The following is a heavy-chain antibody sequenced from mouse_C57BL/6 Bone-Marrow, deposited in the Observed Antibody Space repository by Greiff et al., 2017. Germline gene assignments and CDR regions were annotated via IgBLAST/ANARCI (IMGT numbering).Heavy chain of an antibody. D-gene: IGHD2-1*01. CDR2: IDPSDSYT. CDR3: ARLDAYLPFYAMDY. J-gene: IGHJ4*01. Sequence: QVQLQQPGAELVMPGASVKLSCKASGYTFTSYWMHWVKQRPGQGLEWIGEIDPSDSYTNYNQKFKGKSTLTVDKSSSTAYMQLSSLTSEDSAVYYCARLDAYLPFYAMDYWGQGTSFTVTS. CDR1: GYTFTSYW. V-gene: IGHV1-69*01.